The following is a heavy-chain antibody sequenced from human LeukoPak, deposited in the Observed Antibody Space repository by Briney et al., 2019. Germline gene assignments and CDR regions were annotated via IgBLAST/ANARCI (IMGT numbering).Heavy chain of an antibody. V-gene: IGHV1-2*02. CDR2: INPNSGDT. D-gene: IGHD2-2*01. J-gene: IGHJ4*02. Sequence: GASVKVSCKTSGYTFTGYYMHWVRQAPGQGLEWMGWINPNSGDTDYSENFQGRVTMTRDTSINTAYMELSGLRSDDTAVYYCAGDRVVVPAAFDYWGQGTLVTVSS. CDR1: GYTFTGYY. CDR3: AGDRVVVPAAFDY.